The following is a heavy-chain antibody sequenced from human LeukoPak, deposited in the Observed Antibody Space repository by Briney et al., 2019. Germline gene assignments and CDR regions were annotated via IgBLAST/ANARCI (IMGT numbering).Heavy chain of an antibody. Sequence: SGPTLVKPTETLTLTCIFSGFSLNTRGVGVGWIRQAPGKALEWLALISRDDDKRYRPSLKSRLTITKDTSKNQVALTLANLDPVDTATYYCAHTGSAHGDDWFDPWGQGTLVTVSS. CDR3: AHTGSAHGDDWFDP. D-gene: IGHD7-27*01. J-gene: IGHJ5*02. CDR2: ISRDDDK. CDR1: GFSLNTRGVG. V-gene: IGHV2-5*02.